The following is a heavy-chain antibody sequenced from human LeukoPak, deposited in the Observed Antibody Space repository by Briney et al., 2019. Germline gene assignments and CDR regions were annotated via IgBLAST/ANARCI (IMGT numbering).Heavy chain of an antibody. CDR2: INPNSGGT. CDR1: GYTFTGYY. Sequence: ASVKVSCKASGYTFTGYYMHWVRQAPGQGLEWMGWINPNSGGTNYAQKFQGRVTITADESTSTAYMELSSLRSEDTAVYYCARSLPSYSSSWYPFDYWGQGTLVTVSS. J-gene: IGHJ4*02. V-gene: IGHV1-2*02. D-gene: IGHD6-13*01. CDR3: ARSLPSYSSSWYPFDY.